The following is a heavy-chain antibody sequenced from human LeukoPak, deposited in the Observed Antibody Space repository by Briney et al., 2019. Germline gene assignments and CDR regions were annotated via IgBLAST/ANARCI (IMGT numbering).Heavy chain of an antibody. J-gene: IGHJ6*02. CDR1: GGSISSSSYY. CDR3: ARAGYSYGYVHNYYYCYGMDV. D-gene: IGHD5-18*01. Sequence: SETLSPTCTVSGGSISSSSYYWGWIRQPPGKGLEWIGSIYYSGSTYYNPSLKSRVTISVDTSKNQFSLKLSSVTAADTAVYYCARAGYSYGYVHNYYYCYGMDVWGQGTTVTVSS. CDR2: IYYSGST. V-gene: IGHV4-39*01.